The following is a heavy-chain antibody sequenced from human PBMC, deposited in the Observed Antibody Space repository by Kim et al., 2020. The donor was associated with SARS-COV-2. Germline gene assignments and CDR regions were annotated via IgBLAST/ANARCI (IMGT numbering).Heavy chain of an antibody. D-gene: IGHD3-10*01. J-gene: IGHJ4*02. CDR3: ARMRYYGSGITRFFDY. V-gene: IGHV4-34*01. Sequence: SIKSRVTISVDTSKNQFSLKLSSVTAADTAVYYCARMRYYGSGITRFFDYWGQGTLVTVSS.